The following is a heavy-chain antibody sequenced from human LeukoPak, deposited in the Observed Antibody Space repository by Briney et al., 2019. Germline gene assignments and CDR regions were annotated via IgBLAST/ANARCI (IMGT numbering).Heavy chain of an antibody. CDR2: ISISGSKT. J-gene: IGHJ4*02. CDR3: ANEIRPNDY. Sequence: GGSLRLSCAAPGFTFSSYAMSWVRQAPGKGLEWVSAISISGSKTYYADSVKGRFTISRDNSKNTLYLQMNSLRAEDTAVYYCANEIRPNDYWGQGTQVTVSS. V-gene: IGHV3-23*01. D-gene: IGHD4-17*01. CDR1: GFTFSSYA.